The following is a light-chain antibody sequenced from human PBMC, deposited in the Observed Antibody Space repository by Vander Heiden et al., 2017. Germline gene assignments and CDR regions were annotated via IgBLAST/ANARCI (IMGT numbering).Light chain of an antibody. CDR1: QSVLYTSKNKNC. CDR2: WAS. Sequence: DIGMTQSPDSLTVSLGERATINCKSSQSVLYTSKNKNCLAWYQQRPGQPPKLLIYWASTRESGVPDRYSGSGSGTDFTLTISSLQAEDVAIYYCQQYYTNPPTFGGGTKVEIK. J-gene: IGKJ4*01. V-gene: IGKV4-1*01. CDR3: QQYYTNPPT.